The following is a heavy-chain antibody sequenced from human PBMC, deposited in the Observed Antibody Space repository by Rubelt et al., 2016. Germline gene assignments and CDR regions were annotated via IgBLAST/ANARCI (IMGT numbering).Heavy chain of an antibody. CDR3: ARRWQYQLLHFDY. D-gene: IGHD2-2*01. CDR2: INHSGST. CDR1: GGSFSGYY. V-gene: IGHV4-34*01. Sequence: QVQLQQWGAGLLKPSETLSLTCAVYGGSFSGYYWSWIRQPPGKGLEWIGEINHSGSTNYNPSLKRPVPISVDTSKNQFSLKLGSVTAADTAVYYCARRWQYQLLHFDYWGQGTLVTVSS. J-gene: IGHJ4*02.